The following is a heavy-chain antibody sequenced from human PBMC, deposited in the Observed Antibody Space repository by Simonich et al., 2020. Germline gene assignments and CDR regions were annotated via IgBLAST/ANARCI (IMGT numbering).Heavy chain of an antibody. CDR1: GYTFTGYY. CDR3: ARGTYGFAGTTRPNTENWFDP. J-gene: IGHJ5*02. Sequence: QVQLVQSGAEVKKPGASVKVSCKASGYTFTGYYMHWVRQAPGQGLEWMGRYNPNSGGKNYAQKFQGRVTMTRDTSISTAYMELSRLRSDDTAVYYCARGTYGFAGTTRPNTENWFDPWGQGTLVTVSS. CDR2: YNPNSGGK. D-gene: IGHD1-7*01. V-gene: IGHV1-2*06.